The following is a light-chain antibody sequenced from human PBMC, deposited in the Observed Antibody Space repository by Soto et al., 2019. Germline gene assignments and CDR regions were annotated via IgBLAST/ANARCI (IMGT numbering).Light chain of an antibody. V-gene: IGKV1-39*01. CDR2: AAS. J-gene: IGKJ5*01. CDR3: QQSYSTPPIT. CDR1: QSISIY. Sequence: IQMTQSPSSLSASVGDRVTITCRASQSISIYLNWYQQKPGKAPNLLIYAASSLQSGVPSRFSGSGSGTDFTLTISSLQPEDFATYYCQQSYSTPPITFGQGTRLEIK.